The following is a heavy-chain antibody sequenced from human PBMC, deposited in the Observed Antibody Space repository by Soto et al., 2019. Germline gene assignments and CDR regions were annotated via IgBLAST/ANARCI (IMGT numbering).Heavy chain of an antibody. CDR1: GVSVTSGSYF. J-gene: IGHJ4*02. CDR3: ARDFRGLGIRRPIDY. D-gene: IGHD3-9*01. V-gene: IGHV4-61*03. CDR2: IHYTGRI. Sequence: QVQLQESGPGLVKPSETLSLTCTVSGVSVTSGSYFWSWIRQPPGGGLEWIGYIHYTGRISYNPSLKSRVTISIATSEKLFFLTLSSVTADDTAVYYCARDFRGLGIRRPIDYWGQGTLVAVSS.